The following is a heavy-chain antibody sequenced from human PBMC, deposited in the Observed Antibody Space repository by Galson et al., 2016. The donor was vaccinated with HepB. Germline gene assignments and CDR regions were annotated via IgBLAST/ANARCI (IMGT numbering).Heavy chain of an antibody. J-gene: IGHJ4*02. V-gene: IGHV5-51*01. Sequence: QSGAEVKKPGESLKISCKGSGYIFTRYWIAWVRQMPGKGLEWMGIIYPGDSDTRYSPSFEGQVTISADKSISTVYLQWTSLKASDTAIYYCARQGHDSDFGCSHLYYWGQGTLVSVSS. CDR3: ARQGHDSDFGCSHLYY. CDR1: GYIFTRYW. D-gene: IGHD3-16*01. CDR2: IYPGDSDT.